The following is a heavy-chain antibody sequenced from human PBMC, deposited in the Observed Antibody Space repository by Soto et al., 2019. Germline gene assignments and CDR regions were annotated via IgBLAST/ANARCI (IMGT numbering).Heavy chain of an antibody. CDR3: SRGRAAAGIYDYYYYGMDV. D-gene: IGHD6-13*01. CDR2: INHSGST. J-gene: IGHJ6*02. CDR1: GDSVTSHY. Sequence: SETLSLTCSFSGDSVTSHYLTWIRQSPEKGLEWIGEINHSGSTNYNPSLKSRVTISVDTSKNQFSLKLSSVTAADTAVYYCSRGRAAAGIYDYYYYGMDVWGQGTTVTVSS. V-gene: IGHV4-34*01.